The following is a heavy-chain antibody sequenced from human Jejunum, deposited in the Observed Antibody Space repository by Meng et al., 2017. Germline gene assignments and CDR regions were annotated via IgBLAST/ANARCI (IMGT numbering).Heavy chain of an antibody. CDR3: ARESGITAADRDYNWFDP. CDR1: GGSISSSDYY. Sequence: SETLSLTCTLSGGSISSSDYYWAWIRQPPGKGLEWIGSVYYRGNTYCNPSLKSRVTISVDTSKNQFSLKLSSVTAADTALYYCARESGITAADRDYNWFDPWGQGTLVTVSS. CDR2: VYYRGNT. J-gene: IGHJ5*02. V-gene: IGHV4-39*07. D-gene: IGHD6-13*01.